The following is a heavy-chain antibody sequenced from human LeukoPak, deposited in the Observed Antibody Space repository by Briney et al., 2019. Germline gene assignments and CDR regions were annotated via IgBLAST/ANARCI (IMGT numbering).Heavy chain of an antibody. J-gene: IGHJ4*02. CDR2: MNPSGGTT. D-gene: IGHD3-10*01. CDR1: GGTFSSYA. Sequence: GASVKVSCKASGGTFSSYAISWVRQAPGQGLEWMGKMNPSGGTTTYAQKLQGRVTMTTDTSTSTAYMELRSLRSDDTAVYYCAREGRTYYYGSGSPRGDYWGQGTLVTVSS. V-gene: IGHV1-18*01. CDR3: AREGRTYYYGSGSPRGDY.